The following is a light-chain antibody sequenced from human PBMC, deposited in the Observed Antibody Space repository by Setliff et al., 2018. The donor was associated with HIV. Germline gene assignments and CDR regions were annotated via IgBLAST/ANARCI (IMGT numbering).Light chain of an antibody. CDR3: SSYSSTSTLL. Sequence: QSVLTQPPSVSGSPGQSVTISCTGTSSDVGSYNYVSWYQQHPGKAPKLIIYDVTNRPSGVSNRFSGSKSGNTASLTISGLQVGDEADYYCSSYSSTSTLLFGAGTKVTVL. J-gene: IGLJ1*01. CDR1: SSDVGSYNY. CDR2: DVT. V-gene: IGLV2-14*03.